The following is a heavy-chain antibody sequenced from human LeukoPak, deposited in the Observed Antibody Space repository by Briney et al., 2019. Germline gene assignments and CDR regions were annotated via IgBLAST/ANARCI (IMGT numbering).Heavy chain of an antibody. Sequence: GRSLRLSCAASGFTFSSYGMHWVRQAPGKGLEWVAVISYDGSNKYYADSVKGRFTISRDNSKNTLYLQMNSLRAEDTAVYYCANSGGNFKYYYYYGMDVWGQGTTVTVSS. CDR3: ANSGGNFKYYYYYGMDV. J-gene: IGHJ6*02. CDR2: ISYDGSNK. V-gene: IGHV3-30*18. D-gene: IGHD4-23*01. CDR1: GFTFSSYG.